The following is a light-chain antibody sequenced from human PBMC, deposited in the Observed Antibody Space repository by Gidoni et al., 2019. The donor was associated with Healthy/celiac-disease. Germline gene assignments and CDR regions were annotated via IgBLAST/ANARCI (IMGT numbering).Light chain of an antibody. CDR1: SSNIGSNT. J-gene: IGLJ3*02. Sequence: QSVLTQPPSASGTPGQRVTISCSGSSSNIGSNTVNWYQQLPGTAPKLLICSNNQRPSGVPDRFSGSKSGTSASLAISGLQSEDEADYCCAAWDDSLNGWVFGGGTKLTVL. CDR3: AAWDDSLNGWV. V-gene: IGLV1-44*01. CDR2: SNN.